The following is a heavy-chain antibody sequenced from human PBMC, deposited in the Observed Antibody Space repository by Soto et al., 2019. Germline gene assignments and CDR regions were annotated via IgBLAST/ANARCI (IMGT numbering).Heavy chain of an antibody. J-gene: IGHJ6*02. CDR3: AREPSSLAAAGSSYGLDV. D-gene: IGHD6-13*01. CDR2: FNPSDDTT. CDR1: GYTFTNYY. Sequence: QVQLLQSGAEVKKPGASVKVSCKASGYTFTNYYMHWVRQAPGQGLEWVGMFNPSDDTTYYAQKFQGRVTMTRDTSTSTVYMELGSLRSDDTAVYYCAREPSSLAAAGSSYGLDVWGQGTSVTVSS. V-gene: IGHV1-46*01.